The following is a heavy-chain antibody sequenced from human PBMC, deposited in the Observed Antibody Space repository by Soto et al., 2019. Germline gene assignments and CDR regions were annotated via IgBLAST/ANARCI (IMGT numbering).Heavy chain of an antibody. J-gene: IGHJ6*03. CDR3: ARVGRGYDAKENYYYYYMDV. D-gene: IGHD5-12*01. Sequence: GGSLRLSCAASGFTFSSYSMNWVRQAPGKGLEWVSSISSSSSYIYYTDSVKGRFTISRDNAKNSLYLQMNSLRAEDTAVYYCARVGRGYDAKENYYYYYMDVWGKGTTVTVSS. CDR1: GFTFSSYS. V-gene: IGHV3-21*01. CDR2: ISSSSSYI.